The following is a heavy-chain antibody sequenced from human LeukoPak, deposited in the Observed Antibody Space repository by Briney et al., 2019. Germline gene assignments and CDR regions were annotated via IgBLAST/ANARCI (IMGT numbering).Heavy chain of an antibody. CDR2: ISSDGRHI. CDR1: GFIFSSYA. D-gene: IGHD2-21*01. J-gene: IGHJ6*02. Sequence: GGSLRLSCAASGFIFSSYAVHWVRQASGKGLEWVAVISSDGRHIFYADSVKGRFTISRDNSKNTLYLQMNSLRAVDTALYLCARCGGTCSLPSTSAMDVWGQGTTVTVS. V-gene: IGHV3-30*04. CDR3: ARCGGTCSLPSTSAMDV.